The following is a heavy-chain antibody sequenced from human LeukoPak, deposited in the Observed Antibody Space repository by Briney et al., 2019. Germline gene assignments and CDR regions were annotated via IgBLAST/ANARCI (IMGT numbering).Heavy chain of an antibody. D-gene: IGHD5-24*01. CDR2: IDPSGSYT. J-gene: IGHJ6*02. V-gene: IGHV5-10-1*01. CDR3: AREMATFYYFYGMDV. Sequence: GESLKISCKGSGYSFTSYWISWVRQMPGKGLEWMGRIDPSGSYTNYGPSFQGHVTISTDKSINTAYLQWSSLKASDTAMYYCAREMATFYYFYGMDVWGQGSTVTVSS. CDR1: GYSFTSYW.